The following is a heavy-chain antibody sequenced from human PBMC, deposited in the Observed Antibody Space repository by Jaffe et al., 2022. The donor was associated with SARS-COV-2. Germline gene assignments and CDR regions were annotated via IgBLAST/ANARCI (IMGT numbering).Heavy chain of an antibody. D-gene: IGHD4-17*01. Sequence: EMQLVESGGGLVQPGGSLRLSCAASGFTFYNYWMSWVRQAPGKGLEWVANMNQDGSEKYYVDSVKGRFTISRDNRKNSLYLQMSSLRAEDTAVYYCVRDSRDDYGDYFPLYYDGMDVWGQGTTVTVS. J-gene: IGHJ6*02. CDR3: VRDSRDDYGDYFPLYYDGMDV. V-gene: IGHV3-7*01. CDR1: GFTFYNYW. CDR2: MNQDGSEK.